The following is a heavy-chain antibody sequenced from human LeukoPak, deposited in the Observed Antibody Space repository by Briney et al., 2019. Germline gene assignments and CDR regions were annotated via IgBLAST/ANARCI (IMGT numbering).Heavy chain of an antibody. D-gene: IGHD3-22*01. CDR2: IYYSGST. CDR1: GGSISSSSYY. CDR3: ARDSNYYDSSGPEAGWFDP. Sequence: SETLSLTCTVSGGSISSSSYYWGWIRQPPGKGLEWIGSIYYSGSTYYNPSLKSRVTISVDTSKNQFSLKLSSVTAADTAVYYCARDSNYYDSSGPEAGWFDPWGQGTLVTVSS. J-gene: IGHJ5*02. V-gene: IGHV4-39*07.